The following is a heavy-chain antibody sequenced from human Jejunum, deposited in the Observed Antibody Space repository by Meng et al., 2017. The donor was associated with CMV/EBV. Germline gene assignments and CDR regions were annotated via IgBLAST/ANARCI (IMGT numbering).Heavy chain of an antibody. J-gene: IGHJ4*02. CDR3: ARAIGYTYGRPYFDY. D-gene: IGHD5-18*01. V-gene: IGHV3-21*01. CDR2: ISASSSYI. CDR1: FTFSSYA. Sequence: FTFSSYAMNWVRQAPGKGLEWASSISASSSYIYYADSMKGRFTISRDNAKNSLYLQMNSLRAEDTAVYYCARAIGYTYGRPYFDYWGQGTLVTVSS.